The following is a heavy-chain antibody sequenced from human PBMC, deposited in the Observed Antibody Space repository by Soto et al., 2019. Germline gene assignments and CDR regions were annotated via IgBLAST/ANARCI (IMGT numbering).Heavy chain of an antibody. Sequence: ASVKVSCKASGYTFTSYAMHWVRQAPGQRLEWMGWINAGNGNTKYSQKFQGRVTITRDTSASTAYMELSSLRSEDTAVYYCAREGFWSGYFGSRGYYYMDVWGKGTTVTVSS. J-gene: IGHJ6*03. V-gene: IGHV1-3*01. CDR1: GYTFTSYA. CDR3: AREGFWSGYFGSRGYYYMDV. CDR2: INAGNGNT. D-gene: IGHD3-3*01.